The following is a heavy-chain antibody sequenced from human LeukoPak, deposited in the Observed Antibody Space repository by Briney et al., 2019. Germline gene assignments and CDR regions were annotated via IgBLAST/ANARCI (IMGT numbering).Heavy chain of an antibody. V-gene: IGHV3-64*01. CDR3: ASSYGSNKNPFEY. CDR1: GYTFSSYA. J-gene: IGHJ4*02. D-gene: IGHD4-23*01. CDR2: ISSSGDST. Sequence: GGSLRLSCAASGYTFSSYAMHWVRQAPGKGLEYVSAISSSGDSTYYANSVRGRFTISRDNSKNTLYLQMGSLRAEDTAVYYCASSYGSNKNPFEYWGQGTLVTVSS.